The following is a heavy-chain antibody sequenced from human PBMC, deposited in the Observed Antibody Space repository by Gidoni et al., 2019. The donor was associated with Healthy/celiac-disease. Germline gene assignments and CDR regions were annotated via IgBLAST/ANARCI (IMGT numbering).Heavy chain of an antibody. CDR1: GFTFSSYS. J-gene: IGHJ6*02. CDR3: ARVGSSGWSSYGMDV. Sequence: EVQLVESGGGLVQPGGSLRLSCAASGFTFSSYSIDWVRQAPGKGLECVSYISSSSSTIYYADSVKGRFTISRDNAKNSLYLQMNSLRAEDTAVYYCARVGSSGWSSYGMDVWGQGTTVTVSS. V-gene: IGHV3-48*04. CDR2: ISSSSSTI. D-gene: IGHD6-19*01.